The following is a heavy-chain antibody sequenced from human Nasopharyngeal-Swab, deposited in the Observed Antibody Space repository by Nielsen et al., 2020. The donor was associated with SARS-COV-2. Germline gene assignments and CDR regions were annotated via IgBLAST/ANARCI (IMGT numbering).Heavy chain of an antibody. D-gene: IGHD3-3*01. Sequence: GGSLRLSCAASGFTLSSYWMSWVRQAPGKGLEWVANIKQDGSEKYYVDSVKGRFTISRDNAKNSLYLQMNSLRAEDTAVYYCASSHYDFWSGYYLGVDYWGQGTLVTVSS. V-gene: IGHV3-7*01. J-gene: IGHJ4*02. CDR3: ASSHYDFWSGYYLGVDY. CDR2: IKQDGSEK. CDR1: GFTLSSYW.